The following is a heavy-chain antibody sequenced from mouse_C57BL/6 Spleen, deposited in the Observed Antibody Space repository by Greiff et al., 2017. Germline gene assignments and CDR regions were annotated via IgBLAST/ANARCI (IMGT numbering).Heavy chain of an antibody. CDR2: ISSGSSTI. CDR1: GFTFSDYG. J-gene: IGHJ4*01. D-gene: IGHD2-4*01. Sequence: EVQRVESGGGLVKPGGSLKLSCAASGFTFSDYGMHWVRQAPEKGLEWVAYISSGSSTIYYADTVKGRFTISRDNAKNTLFLQMTSLRSEDTAMYYCARRENDYDGDYYAMDYWGQGTSVTVSS. V-gene: IGHV5-17*01. CDR3: ARRENDYDGDYYAMDY.